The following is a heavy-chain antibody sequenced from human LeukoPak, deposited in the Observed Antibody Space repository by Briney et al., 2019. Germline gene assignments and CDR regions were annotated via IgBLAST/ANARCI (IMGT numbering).Heavy chain of an antibody. J-gene: IGHJ4*02. D-gene: IGHD6-6*01. CDR2: IKRSGGGT. Sequence: GGSLRLSCAASGFAFNNYAMSWVRQAPGKGLEWVSTIKRSGGGTYYADSVRGRFTISRDNSKNTLYLQMNSLRAEDTAVYYCAKVGVSSSSDFDYWGQGTLVTVSS. CDR1: GFAFNNYA. CDR3: AKVGVSSSSDFDY. V-gene: IGHV3-23*01.